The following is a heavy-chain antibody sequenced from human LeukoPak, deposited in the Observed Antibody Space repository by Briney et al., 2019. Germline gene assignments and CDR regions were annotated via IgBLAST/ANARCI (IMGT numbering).Heavy chain of an antibody. CDR3: ARGVGSTEDY. CDR2: INRSGST. Sequence: SETLSLTCAVYGGSFSGDYWGWVRQPPGKGLEWIAEINRSGSTNYNPSLKSRVSMSMDTSKNQFSLRLSSVTAADTALYYCARGVGSTEDYWGQGTLVTVSS. D-gene: IGHD3-10*01. J-gene: IGHJ4*02. CDR1: GGSFSGDY. V-gene: IGHV4-34*01.